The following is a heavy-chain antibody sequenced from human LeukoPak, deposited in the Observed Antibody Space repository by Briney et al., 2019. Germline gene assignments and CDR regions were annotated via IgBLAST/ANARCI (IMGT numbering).Heavy chain of an antibody. CDR1: GGSISNYY. V-gene: IGHV4-59*01. Sequence: SETLSLTCTVSGGSISNYYWSWIRQPPGKGLEWIAYIYYSGITSYSPSLKSRVTMSTDASKNQFSLQLSSVTAADTAMYYCARGPLFYYYGSGTYVGLDYWGQGILVTVSS. CDR3: ARGPLFYYYGSGTYVGLDY. D-gene: IGHD3-10*01. J-gene: IGHJ4*02. CDR2: IYYSGIT.